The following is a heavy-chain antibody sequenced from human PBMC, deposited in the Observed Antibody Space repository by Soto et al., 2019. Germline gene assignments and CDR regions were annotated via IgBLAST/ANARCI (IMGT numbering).Heavy chain of an antibody. J-gene: IGHJ6*02. D-gene: IGHD3-16*01. CDR2: ISYDGSSE. V-gene: IGHV3-30-3*01. CDR1: GFTFSGYA. Sequence: QVQLVESGGGVVQPGRSLRLSCVASGFTFSGYAMHWVRQAPGKGLEWVTVISYDGSSEYYADSVKGRFTISRDSSKNTVYPQMNSLRAEDTGVYYVARGGGGYYYYGMDVWGQGTTVTVSS. CDR3: ARGGGGYYYYGMDV.